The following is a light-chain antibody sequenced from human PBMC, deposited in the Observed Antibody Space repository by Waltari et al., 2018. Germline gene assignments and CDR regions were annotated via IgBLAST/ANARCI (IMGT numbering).Light chain of an antibody. CDR1: SSNIGNNA. CDR3: AVWDDTVSGYV. V-gene: IGLV1-36*01. J-gene: IGLJ1*01. Sequence: QSVLTQPPSVSEAPKQRGTISCSGRSSNIGNNAVNWYQQLPGKSPKLLIYYDDLLSSGVSDRFSGSKSGTSASLAISGLQSEDEADYYCAVWDDTVSGYVVGSGTKVTVL. CDR2: YDD.